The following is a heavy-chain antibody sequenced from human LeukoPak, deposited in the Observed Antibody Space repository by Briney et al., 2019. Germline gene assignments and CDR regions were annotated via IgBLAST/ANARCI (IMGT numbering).Heavy chain of an antibody. CDR2: VSGSGGST. Sequence: GGSLRLSCAASGFTFSSYSMNWVRQAPGKGLEWVSAVSGSGGSTYYADSVKGRFTISRDNSKNTLYLQMNSLRAEDTAVYYCAKDHRYSYGYGEFDYWGQGTLVTVSS. CDR1: GFTFSSYS. CDR3: AKDHRYSYGYGEFDY. D-gene: IGHD5-18*01. J-gene: IGHJ4*02. V-gene: IGHV3-23*01.